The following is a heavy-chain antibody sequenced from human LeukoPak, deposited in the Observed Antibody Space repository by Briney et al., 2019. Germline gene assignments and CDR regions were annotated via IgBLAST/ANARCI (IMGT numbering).Heavy chain of an antibody. CDR2: INPNSGGT. D-gene: IGHD3-3*01. CDR3: AREHRFITIFGVVTSIFDY. Sequence: GASVKVSCKASGYTFTGYYMHWVRQAPGQGLEWMGWINPNSGGTNYAQKFQGRVTMTRDTSISTAYMELSRLRSDDTAVYYCAREHRFITIFGVVTSIFDYWGQGTLVTVSS. J-gene: IGHJ4*02. V-gene: IGHV1-2*02. CDR1: GYTFTGYY.